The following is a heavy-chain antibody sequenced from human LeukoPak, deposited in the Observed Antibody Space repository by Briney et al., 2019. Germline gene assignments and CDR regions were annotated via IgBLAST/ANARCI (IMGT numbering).Heavy chain of an antibody. J-gene: IGHJ4*02. Sequence: GGSLRLSCAASGFIFSDYYMTWIRQAPGKGLEWISYITNIDSSKKYADSVKGRFTISRDNAKKSLFLQMNSLRPDDTAVYYCARRTGSQAFDYWGQGTLVTVSS. CDR3: ARRTGSQAFDY. CDR1: GFIFSDYY. CDR2: ITNIDSSK. V-gene: IGHV3-11*01. D-gene: IGHD2-8*02.